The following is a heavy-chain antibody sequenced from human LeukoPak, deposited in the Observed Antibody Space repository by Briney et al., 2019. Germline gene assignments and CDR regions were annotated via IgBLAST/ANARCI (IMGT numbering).Heavy chain of an antibody. V-gene: IGHV3-13*01. CDR3: ARSNYYDSSGYRANAFDI. J-gene: IGHJ3*02. Sequence: PGGSLRLSCAASGFTFSSYDMHWVRQATGKGLEWVSAVGTAGDTYYPGSVKGRFTISRENAKNSLYLQMNSLRAGDTAVYYCARSNYYDSSGYRANAFDIWGQGTMVTVSS. CDR2: VGTAGDT. CDR1: GFTFSSYD. D-gene: IGHD3-22*01.